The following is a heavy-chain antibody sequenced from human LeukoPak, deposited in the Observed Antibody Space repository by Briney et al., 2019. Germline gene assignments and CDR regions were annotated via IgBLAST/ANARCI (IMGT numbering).Heavy chain of an antibody. Sequence: GRSLRLSCAASGFTFSSYAMHWVRQAPGKGLEWVAVISYGGDNKYYADSVKGRFTISRDNAKNSLYLQMNSLRAEDTAVYYCARGSSGRYGWDYYYYYMDVWGKGTTVTVSS. CDR1: GFTFSSYA. CDR3: ARGSSGRYGWDYYYYYMDV. V-gene: IGHV3-30*07. D-gene: IGHD6-19*01. CDR2: ISYGGDNK. J-gene: IGHJ6*03.